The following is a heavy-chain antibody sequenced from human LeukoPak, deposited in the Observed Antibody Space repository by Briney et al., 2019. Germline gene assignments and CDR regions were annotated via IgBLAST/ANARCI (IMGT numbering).Heavy chain of an antibody. Sequence: PSETLSLTCAVYGGSFSGYYWSWIRQPPGKGLEWIGEINHIGSTNYNPSLKSRVTISVDTSKNQFSLKLSSVTAADTAVYYCARGVTTVTTSQYYFDYWGQGTLVTVSS. CDR1: GGSFSGYY. CDR3: ARGVTTVTTSQYYFDY. J-gene: IGHJ4*02. V-gene: IGHV4-34*01. CDR2: INHIGST. D-gene: IGHD4-17*01.